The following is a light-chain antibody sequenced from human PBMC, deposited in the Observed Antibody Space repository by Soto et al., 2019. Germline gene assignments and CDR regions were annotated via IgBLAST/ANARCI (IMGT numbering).Light chain of an antibody. V-gene: IGLV2-8*01. CDR3: SSYAGSNNFV. CDR1: SSDVAGYNY. Sequence: QSPLTQPPSASGSPGQSVTISCTGTSSDVAGYNYVSWYQQHPGKAPKLMIYEVSERPSGVPDRFSGSKSSNTASLTVSGLQAEDEADYYCSSYAGSNNFVFGTGTKVTVL. CDR2: EVS. J-gene: IGLJ1*01.